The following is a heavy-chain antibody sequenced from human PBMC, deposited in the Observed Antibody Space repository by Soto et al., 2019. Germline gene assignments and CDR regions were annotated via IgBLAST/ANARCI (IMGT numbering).Heavy chain of an antibody. CDR3: ASDFRTRGWFRQAGNFAMDV. Sequence: QVQLVQSGAEVRKPGASVKVSCKASGYPYTNSYMHWVRQAPGLGLEWMGWIHPNTGGTNYAQKFQGRVTMTRDTSVSTVYMELNRLTSDDTAIYFCASDFRTRGWFRQAGNFAMDVWGQGTTVTVS. CDR2: IHPNTGGT. D-gene: IGHD6-19*01. V-gene: IGHV1-2*02. CDR1: GYPYTNSY. J-gene: IGHJ6*02.